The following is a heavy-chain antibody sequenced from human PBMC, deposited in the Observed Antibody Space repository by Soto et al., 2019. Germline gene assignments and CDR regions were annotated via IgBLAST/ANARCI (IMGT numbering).Heavy chain of an antibody. J-gene: IGHJ3*02. D-gene: IGHD3-22*01. CDR3: AIDYHYLSNGSYSDVFDI. Sequence: QAQLVQSGAEVKKPGASVKVSCKASGYTFTSYGISWVRQAPGQGLEWMGWVSAYDGDTNYAQKLQGRVTMTTDTSTTIAYMELRSLRSDDTAVYYCAIDYHYLSNGSYSDVFDIWGQGTMVTVSS. CDR2: VSAYDGDT. V-gene: IGHV1-18*01. CDR1: GYTFTSYG.